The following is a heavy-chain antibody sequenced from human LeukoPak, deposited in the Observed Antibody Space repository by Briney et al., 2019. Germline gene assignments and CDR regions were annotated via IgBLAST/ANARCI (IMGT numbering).Heavy chain of an antibody. D-gene: IGHD5-12*01. CDR3: ARETLYSGHDWAAFDI. V-gene: IGHV4-59*01. CDR2: IFYIEST. CDR1: GGSISSYS. J-gene: IGHJ3*02. Sequence: SETLSLTCTVSGGSISSYSWSWIRQSPGKGLEWIGYIFYIESTNYNPSLKSRVTISVDTSKNQLSLKLTSVTAADTALYYCARETLYSGHDWAAFDIWGQGAMVTVSS.